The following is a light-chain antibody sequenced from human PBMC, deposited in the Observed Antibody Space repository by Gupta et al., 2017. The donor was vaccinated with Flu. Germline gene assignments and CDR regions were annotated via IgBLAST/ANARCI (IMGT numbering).Light chain of an antibody. CDR2: GAS. J-gene: IGKJ1*01. V-gene: IGKV1-39*01. CDR1: ENIIDY. Sequence: DLQMTQSPSSLSASVGDRVIITCRASENIIDYLNWYQQKPGEAPKLLISGASTLRSDVPSRFSGRRSGTTFTLTITSLEDEDVAAYYWQQNYRPPGAFGQGTKV. CDR3: QQNYRPPGA.